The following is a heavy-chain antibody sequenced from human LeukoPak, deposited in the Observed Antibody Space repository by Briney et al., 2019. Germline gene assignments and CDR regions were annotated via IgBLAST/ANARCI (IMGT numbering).Heavy chain of an antibody. CDR3: ARDTGYGAAAGTWDY. CDR2: IYTSGST. Sequence: SETLSLTCTVSGGSISSYYWSWIRQPAGKGLEWIGRIYTSGSTNYNPSLKSRVTISVDTSKNQFSLKLSSVTAADTAVYYCARDTGYGAAAGTWDYWGQGTLVTVSS. J-gene: IGHJ4*02. V-gene: IGHV4-4*07. D-gene: IGHD6-13*01. CDR1: GGSISSYY.